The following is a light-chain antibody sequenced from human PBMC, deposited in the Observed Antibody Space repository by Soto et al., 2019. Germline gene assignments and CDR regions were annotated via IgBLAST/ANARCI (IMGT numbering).Light chain of an antibody. J-gene: IGKJ3*01. CDR2: GAS. Sequence: EXXLTQSPGTLSLSPGERATLSCRASQSVSSNNLAWYQQRPGQAPSVVIYGASTRATGIPERFSGSGSGTDFTLTISRLEPEDFAVYYCQQYGRSPFTFGPGTKVDIK. CDR1: QSVSSNN. CDR3: QQYGRSPFT. V-gene: IGKV3-20*01.